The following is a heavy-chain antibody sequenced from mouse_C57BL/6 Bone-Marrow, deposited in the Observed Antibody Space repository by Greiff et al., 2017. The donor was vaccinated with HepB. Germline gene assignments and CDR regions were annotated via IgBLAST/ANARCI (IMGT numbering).Heavy chain of an antibody. CDR3: TRDPGSSAWFAY. Sequence: EVKLVESGEGLVKPGGSLKLSCAASGFTFSSYAMSWVRQTPEKRLEWVAYICSGGDYIYYADTVKGRFTISRDNARNTLYLQMSSLKSEDTAMYYCTRDPGSSAWFAYWGQGTLVTVSA. D-gene: IGHD3-2*02. CDR1: GFTFSSYA. CDR2: ICSGGDYI. V-gene: IGHV5-9-1*02. J-gene: IGHJ3*01.